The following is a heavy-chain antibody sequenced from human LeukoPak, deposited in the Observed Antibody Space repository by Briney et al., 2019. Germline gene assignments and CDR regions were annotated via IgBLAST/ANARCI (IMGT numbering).Heavy chain of an antibody. J-gene: IGHJ4*02. Sequence: KTSETLSLTCTVSGGSMNSYYWNWIRQPPGKGLEWIAYIHYSGSTKYNPSLENRVTISVDTSKNQFSLMFSSVTAADTAVYYCARVVSPGYSDCWGQGTLVTVSP. V-gene: IGHV4-59*01. CDR2: IHYSGST. CDR3: ARVVSPGYSDC. CDR1: GGSMNSYY. D-gene: IGHD3-16*02.